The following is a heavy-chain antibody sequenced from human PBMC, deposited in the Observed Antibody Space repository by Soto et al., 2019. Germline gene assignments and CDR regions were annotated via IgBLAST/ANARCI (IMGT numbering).Heavy chain of an antibody. V-gene: IGHV1-18*04. D-gene: IGHD5-12*01. Sequence: QAQLVQSGAEVKQSGASVRVSCKASGYTLTNYGVTWVRQAPGQGLEWLGRVTPYKADTNSAQNLQGRVTMATDTTTSTAYLEMRSLRSDDTAVYFCATDVSSNSGNVYAFDIWGQGTMVTISA. CDR1: GYTLTNYG. J-gene: IGHJ3*02. CDR2: VTPYKADT. CDR3: ATDVSSNSGNVYAFDI.